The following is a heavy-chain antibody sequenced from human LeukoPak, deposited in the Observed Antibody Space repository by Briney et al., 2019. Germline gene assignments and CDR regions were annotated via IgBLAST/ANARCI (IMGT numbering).Heavy chain of an antibody. V-gene: IGHV5-51*01. J-gene: IGHJ4*02. CDR1: GYSFTSYY. CDR3: ARHKRHLVERLYYFDY. Sequence: GESLKISCEGSGYSFTSYYIAWVRQMPGKGLEWMGIISPGDSDISYSPSFQGQVTISADKSIGTAYLQWSSLKASDTAMYFCARHKRHLVERLYYFDYWGQGTLVTVSS. CDR2: ISPGDSDI. D-gene: IGHD6-6*01.